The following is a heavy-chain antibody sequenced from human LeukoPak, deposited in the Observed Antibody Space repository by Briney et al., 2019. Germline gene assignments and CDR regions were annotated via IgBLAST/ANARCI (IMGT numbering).Heavy chain of an antibody. D-gene: IGHD3-22*01. CDR3: ARELGVGVIGDAFDI. CDR2: ITGSGDST. J-gene: IGHJ3*02. Sequence: GGSLRLSCVGSGITFSSYVFSWVRQAPGQGLEWGSAITGSGDSTYHADSVKGRFTVSRDNSKNTLYLQMNGLRAEDRAVYYCARELGVGVIGDAFDIWGQGTVVTVSS. V-gene: IGHV3-23*01. CDR1: GITFSSYV.